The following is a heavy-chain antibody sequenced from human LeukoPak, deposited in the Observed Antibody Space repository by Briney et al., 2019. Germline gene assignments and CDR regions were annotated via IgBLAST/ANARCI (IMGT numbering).Heavy chain of an antibody. CDR1: GFTFSNYD. CDR3: ARASVDIVVVPAAWGMDV. CDR2: ISSSGSTI. D-gene: IGHD2-2*03. V-gene: IGHV3-11*04. J-gene: IGHJ6*03. Sequence: GGSLRLSCAASGFTFSNYDMSWIRQAPGKGLEWVSYISSSGSTIHYADSVKGRFTISRDNAKNSLYLQMNSLRAEDTAVYYCARASVDIVVVPAAWGMDVWGKGTTVTVSS.